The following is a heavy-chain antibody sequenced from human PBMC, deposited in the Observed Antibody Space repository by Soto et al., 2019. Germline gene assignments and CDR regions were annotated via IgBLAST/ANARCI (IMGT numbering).Heavy chain of an antibody. Sequence: QVQLQESGPGLVKPSGTLSLTCAVSGGSISSSNWWSWVRQPPGKGLEWIGEIYHSGSTNYNPSLKSRVTISVDKSKNQFSLKLSSVTAADTAVYYCARLYYYGSGSYRADGMDVWGQGTTVTVSS. CDR2: IYHSGST. J-gene: IGHJ6*02. CDR3: ARLYYYGSGSYRADGMDV. V-gene: IGHV4-4*02. CDR1: GGSISSSNW. D-gene: IGHD3-10*01.